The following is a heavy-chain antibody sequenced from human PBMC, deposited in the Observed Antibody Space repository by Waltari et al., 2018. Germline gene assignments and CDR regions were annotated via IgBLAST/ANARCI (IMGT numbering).Heavy chain of an antibody. Sequence: EVQLVESGGGLVQPGRSLRLSCTASGFTFGDYAMSWFRQAPGKGLEWGGFIRSKAYGGTTEYAASVKGRFTISRDDSKSIAYLQMNSLKTEDTAVYYCTRDGGYNYYGSGSYYYYYGMDVWGQGTTVTVSS. CDR3: TRDGGYNYYGSGSYYYYYGMDV. V-gene: IGHV3-49*03. J-gene: IGHJ6*02. CDR1: GFTFGDYA. CDR2: IRSKAYGGTT. D-gene: IGHD3-10*01.